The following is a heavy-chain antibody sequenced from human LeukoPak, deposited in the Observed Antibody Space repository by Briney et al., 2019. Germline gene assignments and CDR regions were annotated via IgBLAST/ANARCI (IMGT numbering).Heavy chain of an antibody. CDR3: ARATYYYDSSGYFYFDY. CDR2: IYHSGST. Sequence: PSETLSLTCAVYGGSFSGYYWGWIRQPPGKGLEWIGSIYHSGSTYYNPSLKSRVTISVDTSKNQFSLKLSSVTAADTAVYYCARATYYYDSSGYFYFDYWGQGTLVTVSS. V-gene: IGHV4-38-2*01. D-gene: IGHD3-22*01. J-gene: IGHJ4*02. CDR1: GGSFSGYY.